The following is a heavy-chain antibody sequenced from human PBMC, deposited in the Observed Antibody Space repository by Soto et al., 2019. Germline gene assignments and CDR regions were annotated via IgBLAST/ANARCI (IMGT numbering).Heavy chain of an antibody. Sequence: GSLRLSCAASGFTFSSYWMSWVRQAPGKGLEWVANIKQDGSEKYYVDSVKGRFTISRDNAKNSLYLQMNSLRAEDTAVYYCALLQLWFSDWFDPWGQGTLVTVSS. D-gene: IGHD5-18*01. CDR1: GFTFSSYW. CDR2: IKQDGSEK. J-gene: IGHJ5*02. CDR3: ALLQLWFSDWFDP. V-gene: IGHV3-7*05.